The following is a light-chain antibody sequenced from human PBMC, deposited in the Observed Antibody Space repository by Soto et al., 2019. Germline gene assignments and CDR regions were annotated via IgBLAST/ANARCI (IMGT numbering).Light chain of an antibody. Sequence: GVPAKNSCRSSQGLLHSNGYNYLDWYLQKPGQSPQLLIFLGSNRASGVPDRFSGSGTRQNITLYSSSVEAEHVGTYFCVQAQQLRTFAEGTKLDIK. CDR2: LGS. J-gene: IGKJ1*01. V-gene: IGKV2-28*01. CDR3: VQAQQLRT. CDR1: QGLLHSNGYNY.